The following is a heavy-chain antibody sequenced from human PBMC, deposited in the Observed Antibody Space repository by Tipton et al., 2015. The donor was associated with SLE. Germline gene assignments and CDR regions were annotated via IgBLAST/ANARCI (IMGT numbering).Heavy chain of an antibody. CDR3: ARRFLEWFGYGMDV. CDR1: GGSFSGYY. D-gene: IGHD3-3*01. CDR2: INHSGST. J-gene: IGHJ6*02. Sequence: GLVKPSETLSLTCAVYGGSFSGYYWSWIRQPPGKGLEWIGEINHSGSTNYNPSLKSRVTISVDTSKNQFSLKLSSVTAADTAVHYCARRFLEWFGYGMDVWGQGTTVTVSS. V-gene: IGHV4-34*01.